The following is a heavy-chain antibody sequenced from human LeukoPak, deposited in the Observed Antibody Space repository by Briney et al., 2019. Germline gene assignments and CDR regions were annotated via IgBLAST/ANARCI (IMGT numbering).Heavy chain of an antibody. CDR1: GGSFSGYY. D-gene: IGHD3-10*01. CDR3: ARRAWYYGSERAFDI. J-gene: IGHJ3*02. V-gene: IGHV4-34*01. Sequence: PSETLSLTCAVYGGSFSGYYWSWIRQPPGKGLEWIGEINHSGSTNYNPSLKSRVTISVDTSKNQFSLKLSSVTAADTAVYYCARRAWYYGSERAFDIWGQGTMVTVSS. CDR2: INHSGST.